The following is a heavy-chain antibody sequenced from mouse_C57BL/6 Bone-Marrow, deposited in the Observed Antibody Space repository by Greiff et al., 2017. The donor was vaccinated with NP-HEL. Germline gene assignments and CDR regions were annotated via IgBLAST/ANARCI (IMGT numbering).Heavy chain of an antibody. CDR1: GYTFTSYG. CDR3: ARWSYYDYDPYYFDY. Sequence: QVQLKESGAELARPGASVKLSCKASGYTFTSYGISWVKQRTGQGLEWIGEIYPRSGNTYYNEKFKGKATLTADKSSSTAYMELRSLTSEDSAVYFCARWSYYDYDPYYFDYWGQGTTLTVSS. CDR2: IYPRSGNT. V-gene: IGHV1-81*01. D-gene: IGHD2-4*01. J-gene: IGHJ2*01.